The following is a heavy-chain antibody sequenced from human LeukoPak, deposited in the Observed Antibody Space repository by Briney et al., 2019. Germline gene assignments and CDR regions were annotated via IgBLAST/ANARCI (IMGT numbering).Heavy chain of an antibody. CDR3: AKDGTSYYYIYY. D-gene: IGHD2/OR15-2a*01. V-gene: IGHV3-7*01. J-gene: IGHJ4*02. CDR2: IKQDRSEK. Sequence: PGGSLRLSCAASGFTFSNYWMSWVRQAPGKGLEWVANIKQDRSEKYYVDSVKGRFTISRDNAKNSLYLQMNSLRGDDTAVYYCAKDGTSYYYIYYWGQGTLVTVSS. CDR1: GFTFSNYW.